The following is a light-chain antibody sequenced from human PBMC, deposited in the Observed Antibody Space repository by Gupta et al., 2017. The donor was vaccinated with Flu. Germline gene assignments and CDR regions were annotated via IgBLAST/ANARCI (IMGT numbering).Light chain of an antibody. CDR1: SGHSSNI. J-gene: IGLJ3*02. CDR2: LEGSGSY. CDR3: ETWDSNTHWV. Sequence: KLTCTLSSGHSSNIIAWHQQQPGKAPRYLMKLEGSGSYNKGSGVPDRFSGSSSGADRYVTISNLQSEDEADYYCETWDSNTHWVFGGGTKLTVL. V-gene: IGLV4-60*03.